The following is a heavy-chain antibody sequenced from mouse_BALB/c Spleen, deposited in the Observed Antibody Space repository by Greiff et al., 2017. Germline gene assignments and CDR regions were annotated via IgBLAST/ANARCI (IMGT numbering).Heavy chain of an antibody. CDR3: ARWNDYPYWYFDV. V-gene: IGHV3-8*02. CDR1: GDSITSGY. CDR2: ISYSGST. J-gene: IGHJ1*01. D-gene: IGHD2-4*01. Sequence: VQLKESGPSLVKPSQTLSLTCSVTGDSITSGYWNWIRKFPGNKLEYMGYISYSGSTYYNPSLKSRISITRDTSKNQYYLQLNSVTTEDTATYYCARWNDYPYWYFDVWGAGTTVTVSS.